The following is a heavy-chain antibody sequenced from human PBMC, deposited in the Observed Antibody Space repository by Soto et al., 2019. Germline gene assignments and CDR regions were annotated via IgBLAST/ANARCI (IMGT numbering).Heavy chain of an antibody. J-gene: IGHJ6*03. CDR1: GYTFTSYD. CDR2: MNPNSGNT. CDR3: ARALRYFDWLLTLGGSYYYYMNV. Sequence: GASVKVSCKASGYTFTSYDINWVRQATGQGLEWMGWMNPNSGNTGYAQKFQGRVTMTRNTSISTAYMELSSLRSEDTAVYYCARALRYFDWLLTLGGSYYYYMNVWRKGTTVTVS. D-gene: IGHD3-9*01. V-gene: IGHV1-8*01.